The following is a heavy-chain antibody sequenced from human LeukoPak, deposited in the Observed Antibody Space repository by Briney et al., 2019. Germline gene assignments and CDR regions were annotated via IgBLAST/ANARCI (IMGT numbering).Heavy chain of an antibody. J-gene: IGHJ6*04. CDR2: ISSSGSAI. CDR1: RFTFSSYE. CDR3: ARTYYYGSGTYGMDV. Sequence: GGSLRLSCAASRFTFSSYEMNWVRQAPGKGLEWVSYISSSGSAIYYADSVKGRFTISSDNAKNSLYLQMNSLRAEDTAVYYCARTYYYGSGTYGMDVWGRGTTVTVSS. D-gene: IGHD3-10*01. V-gene: IGHV3-48*03.